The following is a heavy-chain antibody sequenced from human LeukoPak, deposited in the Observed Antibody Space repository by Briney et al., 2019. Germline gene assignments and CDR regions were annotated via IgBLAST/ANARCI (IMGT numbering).Heavy chain of an antibody. CDR2: INPSSDIT. CDR3: TSVLYCGADCYSERHVFDY. J-gene: IGHJ4*02. V-gene: IGHV1-46*01. Sequence: GAPVKVSCTASGYTFSTYDMHSVRQAPGQGLEWMGIINPSSDITSYAQKFQGRVTMTRDTSTSTVYMELSSLRSEDTAVYYCTSVLYCGADCYSERHVFDYWGQGAMASVSS. CDR1: GYTFSTYD. D-gene: IGHD2-21*02.